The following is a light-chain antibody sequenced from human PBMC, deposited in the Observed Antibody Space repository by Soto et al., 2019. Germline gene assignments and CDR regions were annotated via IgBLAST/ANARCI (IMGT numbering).Light chain of an antibody. Sequence: IQMTQSPPSLSASVGDRVTITCRASQSINRYLNWYQQKPGKAPNLLIYAASSLQSGVPSTFSGSGSGTDFTLTISSLQPEDFATYYCLQVYNYPLTFGGGTKVDIK. J-gene: IGKJ4*01. CDR3: LQVYNYPLT. CDR2: AAS. CDR1: QSINRY. V-gene: IGKV1-6*01.